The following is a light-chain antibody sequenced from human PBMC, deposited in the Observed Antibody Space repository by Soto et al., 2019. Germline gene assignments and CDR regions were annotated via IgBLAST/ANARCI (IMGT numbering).Light chain of an antibody. CDR2: PAS. J-gene: IGKJ4*01. CDR1: QSIRSY. Sequence: DVHVTQSPSSLSASVGDRGTITCLANQSIRSYLNWFQQKPRNAPKLLIYPASNLQSGVPSRFSGSGSGTDFTLTISSLLPEDFETYYCQQSYSTPLTFGGGTKLDIK. V-gene: IGKV1-39*01. CDR3: QQSYSTPLT.